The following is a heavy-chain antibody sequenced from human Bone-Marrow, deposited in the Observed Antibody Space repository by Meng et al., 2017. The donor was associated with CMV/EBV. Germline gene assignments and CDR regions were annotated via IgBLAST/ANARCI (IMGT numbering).Heavy chain of an antibody. CDR2: IKGRTDGGTI. Sequence: SGLTFTDAWMSWVRQAPGMGLEWVARIKGRTDGGTIDYTTPVKGRFTISRDDSKNTLYLQMHSLKTEDTAVYYCTSYRGAPRWHFDLWGRGTLVTVSS. D-gene: IGHD1-26*01. CDR1: GLTFTDAW. J-gene: IGHJ2*01. V-gene: IGHV3-15*01. CDR3: TSYRGAPRWHFDL.